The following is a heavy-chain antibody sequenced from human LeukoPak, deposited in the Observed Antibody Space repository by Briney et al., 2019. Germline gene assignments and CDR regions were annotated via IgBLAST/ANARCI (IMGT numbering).Heavy chain of an antibody. CDR2: SGDSDGST. D-gene: IGHD2-15*01. Sequence: GGSLRLSCAASGFTFSGSGMSWVRQAPGKGLEWISSSGDSDGSTYYADSLRGRFTISRDNSKNTLYLQMNSLRAEDTAVYYCAKGGCRGTCNPLAYWGQGDLVTVSP. V-gene: IGHV3-23*01. J-gene: IGHJ4*02. CDR3: AKGGCRGTCNPLAY. CDR1: GFTFSGSG.